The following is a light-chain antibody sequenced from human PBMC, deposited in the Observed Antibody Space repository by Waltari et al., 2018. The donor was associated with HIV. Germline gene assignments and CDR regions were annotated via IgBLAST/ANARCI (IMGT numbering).Light chain of an antibody. CDR1: SSDIGVYKS. CDR2: EVS. CDR3: SSYTSNSILEV. V-gene: IGLV2-14*01. J-gene: IGLJ1*01. Sequence: QSALTQPASVSGSPGQSITISCTGTSSDIGVYKSVSWYQQHPGKAPKLMIYEVSNRPSGVSNRVSGSKSDNTASLTISGLQAEDEADYYCSSYTSNSILEVFGTGTKVTVL.